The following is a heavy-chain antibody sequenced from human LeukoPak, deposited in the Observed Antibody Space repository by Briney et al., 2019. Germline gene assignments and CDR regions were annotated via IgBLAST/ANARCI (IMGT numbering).Heavy chain of an antibody. Sequence: SETLSLTCTVSGGSISSYYWSWIRQPAGKGLEWIGRIYTSGSTNYNPSLKSRVTMSVDTSKNQFSLKLSSVTAADTAVYYCARAYDFWSGYQSWFDSWGQGTLVTVFS. CDR1: GGSISSYY. D-gene: IGHD3-3*01. V-gene: IGHV4-4*07. CDR2: IYTSGST. J-gene: IGHJ5*01. CDR3: ARAYDFWSGYQSWFDS.